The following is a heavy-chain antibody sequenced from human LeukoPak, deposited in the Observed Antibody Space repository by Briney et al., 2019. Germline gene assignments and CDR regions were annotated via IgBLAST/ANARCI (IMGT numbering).Heavy chain of an antibody. V-gene: IGHV1-8*01. CDR1: GYSFSTYD. CDR3: ARGREWLVAFDS. Sequence: ASVKVSCKASGYSFSTYDINWVRQAPGQGLEWMGWTNPKSGNTGYAQNFQGRVTMTRNTSISTAYMELSGLRSDDTAVYYCARGREWLVAFDSWGQGALVTVSS. J-gene: IGHJ4*02. D-gene: IGHD6-19*01. CDR2: TNPKSGNT.